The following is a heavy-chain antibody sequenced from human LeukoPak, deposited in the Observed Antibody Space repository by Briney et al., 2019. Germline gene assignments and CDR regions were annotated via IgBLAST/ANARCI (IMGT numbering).Heavy chain of an antibody. D-gene: IGHD3-10*01. Sequence: SETLSLTCAVYGGSFSGYYWSWIRQPPGKGLEWIGEINHSGSTNYNPSLKSRVTISVDTSKNQFSLKLSSVTAADTAVYYCARGAYYYGSGSSVSSGMDAWGKGTTVTVSS. CDR1: GGSFSGYY. CDR2: INHSGST. V-gene: IGHV4-34*01. CDR3: ARGAYYYGSGSSVSSGMDA. J-gene: IGHJ6*04.